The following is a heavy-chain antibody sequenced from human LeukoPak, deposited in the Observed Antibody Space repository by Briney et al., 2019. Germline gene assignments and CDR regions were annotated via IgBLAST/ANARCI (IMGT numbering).Heavy chain of an antibody. J-gene: IGHJ6*02. CDR3: ARSAAGEQWLVGLYYYYYGMDV. Sequence: SETLSLTCVVSGGSVSGYYWGWIRQPPGRGLEWIGYVYYSGSTNYNPSLKSRVTISVDTSKNQFSLKLSSVTAADTAVYYCARSAAGEQWLVGLYYYYYGMDVWGQGTTVTVSS. D-gene: IGHD6-19*01. CDR2: VYYSGST. CDR1: GGSVSGYY. V-gene: IGHV4-59*02.